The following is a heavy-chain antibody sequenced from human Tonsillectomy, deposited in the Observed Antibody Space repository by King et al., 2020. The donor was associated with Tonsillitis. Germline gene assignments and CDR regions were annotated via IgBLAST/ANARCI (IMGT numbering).Heavy chain of an antibody. CDR3: ARGDLVAASRFDY. CDR1: GFTFSSYS. V-gene: IGHV3-48*01. D-gene: IGHD2-15*01. J-gene: IGHJ4*02. Sequence: VQLVESGGDLVQPGGSLGLSCAASGFTFSSYSMNWVRQAPGKGLEWVSYISDNSQTIYYTDSVKGRFTISRDNAKNSLYLQMNNLRVEDTAVYYCARGDLVAASRFDYWGQGILVTVSS. CDR2: ISDNSQTI.